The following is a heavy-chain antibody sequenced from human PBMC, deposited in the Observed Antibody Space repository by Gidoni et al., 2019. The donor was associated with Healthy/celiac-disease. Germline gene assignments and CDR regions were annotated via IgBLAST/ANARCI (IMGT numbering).Heavy chain of an antibody. V-gene: IGHV1-18*04. CDR2: ISAYNGNT. Sequence: QVQLVQSGAEEKKPGASVKVSCQASGYTFTSYGISWVRQAPGQGLEWMGWISAYNGNTNYAQKLQGRVTMTTDTSTSTAYMELRSLRSDDTAVYYCARVDQRGSPLPSYGMDVWGQGTTVTVSS. J-gene: IGHJ6*02. CDR1: GYTFTSYG. D-gene: IGHD2-15*01. CDR3: ARVDQRGSPLPSYGMDV.